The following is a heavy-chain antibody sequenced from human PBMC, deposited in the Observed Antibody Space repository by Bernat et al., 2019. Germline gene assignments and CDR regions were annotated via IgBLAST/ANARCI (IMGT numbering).Heavy chain of an antibody. CDR1: GDSVSSNSAA. Sequence: QVQLQQSGPGLVKPSQTLSLTCVISGDSVSSNSAAWNWIRQSPSRGLEWLGRTYYRSKWYNDYVISVKRRITITPATSNTQFSLHPCSLTPEDTAVYYCARESWVGGTYYAFDYWAQGTLVTVSS. CDR2: TYYRSKWYN. V-gene: IGHV6-1*01. D-gene: IGHD1-26*01. CDR3: ARESWVGGTYYAFDY. J-gene: IGHJ4*02.